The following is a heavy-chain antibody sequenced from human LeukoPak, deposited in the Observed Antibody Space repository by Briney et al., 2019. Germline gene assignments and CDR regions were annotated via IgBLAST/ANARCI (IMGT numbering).Heavy chain of an antibody. D-gene: IGHD4-17*01. CDR2: IYSSGST. Sequence: KTSETLSLTCTVSGGSISSYYWSWIRQPAGKGLEWIGRIYSSGSTNYSPSLKSRVTMSVDTSKNQFSLKLSSVTAADTAVYYCARDGVPPPRTGADDYGDYQRTDTDYWGQGTLVTVSS. J-gene: IGHJ4*02. CDR3: ARDGVPPPRTGADDYGDYQRTDTDY. CDR1: GGSISSYY. V-gene: IGHV4-4*07.